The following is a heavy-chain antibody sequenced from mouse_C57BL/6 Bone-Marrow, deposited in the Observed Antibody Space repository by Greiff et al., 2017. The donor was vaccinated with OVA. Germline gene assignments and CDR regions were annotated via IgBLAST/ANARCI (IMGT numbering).Heavy chain of an antibody. CDR2: IWSDGST. J-gene: IGHJ4*01. CDR1: GFSLTSYG. V-gene: IGHV2-6-1*01. Sequence: QVQLKQSGPGLVAPSQSLSITCTVSGFSLTSYGVHWVRQPPGKGLEWLVVIWSDGSTTYNSALKSRLSISKDNSKSQVFLKMNSLQTDDTAMYYCARHGGTGTDYAMDYWGQGTSVTVSS. D-gene: IGHD4-1*01. CDR3: ARHGGTGTDYAMDY.